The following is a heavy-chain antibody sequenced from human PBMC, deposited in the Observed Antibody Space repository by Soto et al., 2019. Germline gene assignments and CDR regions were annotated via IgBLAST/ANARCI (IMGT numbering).Heavy chain of an antibody. CDR2: ISHSGRT. J-gene: IGHJ4*02. Sequence: SETLSLTCTVSGASLRSDSYYWSWIRQPPGKGLEWIGYISHSGRTNYDPSLKSRLTMSVDTSQNQFSLQLNSVTAADTAVYYCPYGSYFDYWGQGTLVTVSS. D-gene: IGHD3-10*01. V-gene: IGHV4-61*01. CDR1: GASLRSDSYY. CDR3: PYGSYFDY.